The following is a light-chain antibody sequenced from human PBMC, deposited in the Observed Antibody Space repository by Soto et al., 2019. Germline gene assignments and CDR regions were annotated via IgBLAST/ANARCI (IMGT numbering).Light chain of an antibody. J-gene: IGKJ1*01. V-gene: IGKV1-5*01. CDR2: DAS. CDR1: QSISVW. CDR3: QQYNNWPRT. Sequence: QLTPSPSSLSASVGDRVTITWRASQSISVWLAWYQQKPGKAPKLLIYDASSLESGVPSRFSGSGSGTEFTLTISSLQSEDFAVYYCQQYNNWPRTFGQGTKVDIK.